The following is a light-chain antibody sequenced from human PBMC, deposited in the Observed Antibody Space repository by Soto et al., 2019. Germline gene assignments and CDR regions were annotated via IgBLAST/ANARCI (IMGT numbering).Light chain of an antibody. CDR1: QDVGRW. CDR3: QQSYSTRSIT. V-gene: IGKV1-12*02. Sequence: EIQMTKSPSSLSASVGDTVTITCRSSQDVGRWLSWYQQKPGKAPKILIFAASSLQSGVPSRFSGSGSGTDFTLTISSLQPEDFATYYCQQSYSTRSITFGQGTLLEIK. CDR2: AAS. J-gene: IGKJ5*01.